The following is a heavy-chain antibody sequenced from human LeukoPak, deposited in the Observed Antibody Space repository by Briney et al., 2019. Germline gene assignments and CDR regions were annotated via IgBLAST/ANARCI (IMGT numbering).Heavy chain of an antibody. CDR1: GYSFTSYW. Sequence: GESLKISCKGSGYSFTSYWIGWVRQMPGKGLEWMGIIYPGDSDTRYSPSFQGQVTISADKSISTAYLQWSGLKASDTAMYYCAIPTYYYDSSGYCLGYWGQGTLVTVSS. CDR3: AIPTYYYDSSGYCLGY. D-gene: IGHD3-22*01. CDR2: IYPGDSDT. V-gene: IGHV5-51*01. J-gene: IGHJ4*02.